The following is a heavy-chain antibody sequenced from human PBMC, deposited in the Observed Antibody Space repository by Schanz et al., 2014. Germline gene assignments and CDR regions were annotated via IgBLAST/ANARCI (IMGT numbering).Heavy chain of an antibody. V-gene: IGHV7-4-1*01. Sequence: QVQLVQSGAEVKKPGASVKVSCKASGYIFSSYAIHWVRQAPGQGLEWMGWINPTTGNPGYAQGFTGRFVFSFDTSVSTAYLQIXXXXAEDTAVYYCARARYGLDVWGQGTTVTVSS. CDR2: INPTTGNP. J-gene: IGHJ6*02. CDR3: ARARYGLDV. CDR1: GYIFSSYA.